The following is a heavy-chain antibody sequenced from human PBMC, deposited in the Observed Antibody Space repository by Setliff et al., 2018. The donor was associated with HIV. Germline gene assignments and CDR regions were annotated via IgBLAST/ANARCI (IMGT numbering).Heavy chain of an antibody. J-gene: IGHJ5*02. CDR2: INGGTTT. Sequence: GVLRLSCVASGITVSGIYMTWVRQAPGKGLEWVSVINGGTTTYYADSVKGRFTISRDNSKNTLYLQMNSLRAEDTAVYYCASSGSGSYINWFGPWGQGTLVTVSS. CDR3: ASSGSGSYINWFGP. D-gene: IGHD3-10*01. CDR1: GITVSGIY. V-gene: IGHV3-66*02.